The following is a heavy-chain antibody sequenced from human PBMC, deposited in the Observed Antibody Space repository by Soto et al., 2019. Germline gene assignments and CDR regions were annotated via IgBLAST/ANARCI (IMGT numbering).Heavy chain of an antibody. CDR1: GGSISSSNYY. CDR2: IYYSGST. J-gene: IGHJ5*01. Sequence: SETLSLTCTVSGGSISSSNYYWTWIRQPPGKGLEWIGTIYYSGSTYYNPSLKSRVTISVDTSKNQFSLRLSSVTAADTAVYCCASLSDSWGQGTLVTVSS. V-gene: IGHV4-39*01. CDR3: ASLSDS.